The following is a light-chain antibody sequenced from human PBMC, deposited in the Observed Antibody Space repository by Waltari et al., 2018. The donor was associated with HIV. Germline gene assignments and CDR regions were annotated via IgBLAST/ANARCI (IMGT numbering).Light chain of an antibody. CDR2: DVS. V-gene: IGLV2-14*03. J-gene: IGLJ2*01. Sequence: SVLTQPASMSGSLGQATTLSCLGSSNDVAGFNYVSWYPQIPDKAPRPVIYDVSNRPSGVSGRFSGSKSGSAASLTISGLQPEDEADYYCCSYSSSGTVLFGGGTRLTVL. CDR1: SNDVAGFNY. CDR3: CSYSSSGTVL.